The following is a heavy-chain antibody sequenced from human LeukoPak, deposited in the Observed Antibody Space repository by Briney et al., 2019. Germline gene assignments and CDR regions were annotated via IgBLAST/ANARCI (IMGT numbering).Heavy chain of an antibody. CDR2: IFYTGSP. J-gene: IGHJ4*02. Sequence: SETLSLTCTVSGGSISSYYWSWIRQPPGKGLEWLGEIFYTGSPNYNPSFKSRVTMSVDKSNNQFSLILTSVTVADTAVYYCARDGNSYYDYWGQGIMVTVTS. D-gene: IGHD4-11*01. CDR1: GGSISSYY. V-gene: IGHV4-59*12. CDR3: ARDGNSYYDY.